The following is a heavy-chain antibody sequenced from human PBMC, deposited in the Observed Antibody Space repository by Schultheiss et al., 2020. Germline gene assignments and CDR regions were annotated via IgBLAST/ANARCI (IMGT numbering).Heavy chain of an antibody. D-gene: IGHD6-6*01. CDR1: GGTFSSYA. V-gene: IGHV1-69*01. J-gene: IGHJ3*02. CDR2: IIPIFGTA. Sequence: KVSCKASGGTFSSYAISWVRQAPGQGLEWMGGIIPIFGTANYAQKFQGRVTITADESTSTAYMELSSLRSEDTAVYYCAREGMRGIAARHAFDIWGQGTMVTVSS. CDR3: AREGMRGIAARHAFDI.